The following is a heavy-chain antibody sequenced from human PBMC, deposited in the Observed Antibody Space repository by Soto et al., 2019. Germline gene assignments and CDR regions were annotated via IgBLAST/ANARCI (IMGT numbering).Heavy chain of an antibody. CDR2: INHSGST. Sequence: SETLSLTCAVYGGSFSCYYWSWIRQPPGKGLGWIGEINHSGSTNYNPSLKSRVTISVDTSKNQFSLKLSSVTAADTAVYYCARGGNYYGSGSYNYYYGMDVWGQGTTVTVSS. J-gene: IGHJ6*02. V-gene: IGHV4-34*01. D-gene: IGHD3-10*01. CDR3: ARGGNYYGSGSYNYYYGMDV. CDR1: GGSFSCYY.